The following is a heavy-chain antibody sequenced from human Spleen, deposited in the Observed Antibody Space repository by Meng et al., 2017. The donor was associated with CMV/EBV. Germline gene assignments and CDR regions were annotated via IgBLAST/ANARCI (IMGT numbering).Heavy chain of an antibody. CDR2: SGST. CDR3: ARVGSSGYHFDY. D-gene: IGHD3-22*01. Sequence: SGSTNYNPSLKSRVTISVDTSKNQFSLKLSSVTAADTAVYYCARVGSSGYHFDYWGQGTLVTVS. J-gene: IGHJ4*02. V-gene: IGHV4-34*01.